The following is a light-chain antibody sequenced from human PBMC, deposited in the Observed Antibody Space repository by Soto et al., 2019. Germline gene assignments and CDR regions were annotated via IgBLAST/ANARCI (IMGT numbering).Light chain of an antibody. CDR2: DES. J-gene: IGKJ4*01. Sequence: EIVLTQSPATLSLSPGESATLSCRASQSVSSALVWYQQKPGQAPRLLMFDESHRATGTPTRFSGSESGTDFTLTISSVEHDDFAVYYCHQRATFGGGTKVDIK. CDR1: QSVSSA. CDR3: HQRAT. V-gene: IGKV3-11*01.